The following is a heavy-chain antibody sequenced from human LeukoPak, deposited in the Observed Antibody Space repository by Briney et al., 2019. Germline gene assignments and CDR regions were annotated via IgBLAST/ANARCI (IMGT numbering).Heavy chain of an antibody. V-gene: IGHV1-69*05. J-gene: IGHJ4*02. CDR1: GGTFSRYA. D-gene: IGHD6-19*01. CDR3: ARVRRSSGPLDY. CDR2: IIPIFGTA. Sequence: ASVSVSFKAXGGTFSRYAISWVRQAPGKGGEWMGGIIPIFGTANYAQKFQGRVTITTDESTSTAYMELSSLRSEDTAVYYCARVRRSSGPLDYWGQGTLVXV.